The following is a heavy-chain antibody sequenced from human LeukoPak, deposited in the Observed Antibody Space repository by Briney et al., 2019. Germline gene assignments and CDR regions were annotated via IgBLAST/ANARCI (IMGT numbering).Heavy chain of an antibody. J-gene: IGHJ1*01. Sequence: GPTLVTPPQTLTLSCTFSGISPGTRGVGVGWIRQPPGKALVWLTLIYWDDDKCYSPSMKSRLTITKDTSKNQVVLTMTNMDPVDTATYYCAHSAAVDGDNGKYFQHWGQGTLVTVSS. V-gene: IGHV2-5*02. D-gene: IGHD4-17*01. CDR1: GISPGTRGVG. CDR2: IYWDDDK. CDR3: AHSAAVDGDNGKYFQH.